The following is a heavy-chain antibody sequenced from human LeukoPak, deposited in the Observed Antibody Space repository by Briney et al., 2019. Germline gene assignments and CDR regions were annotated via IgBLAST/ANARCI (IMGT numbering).Heavy chain of an antibody. CDR1: GFTFSSYA. V-gene: IGHV3-30-3*01. CDR3: ARAGKQWLVPGDY. D-gene: IGHD6-19*01. CDR2: ISYDGSNK. Sequence: GGSLRLSCAASGFTFSSYAMHWVRQAPGKGLEWVAVISYDGSNKYYADSVKGRFTISRDNSKNTLYLQMNSLRAEDTAVYYCARAGKQWLVPGDYWGQGTLVTVSS. J-gene: IGHJ4*02.